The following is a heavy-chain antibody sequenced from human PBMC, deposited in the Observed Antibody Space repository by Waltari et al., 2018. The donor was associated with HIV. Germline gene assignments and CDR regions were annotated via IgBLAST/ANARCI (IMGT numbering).Heavy chain of an antibody. CDR1: GYTFTGYY. V-gene: IGHV1-2*02. D-gene: IGHD3-10*01. CDR2: INPNSGGT. CDR3: TRDAASSGYWYFDL. Sequence: QLVQSGTEVKKPGASVKVSCKASGYTFTGYYMHWVRQAPGQGLEWMGWINPNSGGTKYAQKFQGRVTVTRDTSISTAYMELSRLRSDDTAVYYCTRDAASSGYWYFDLWGRGTLVTVSS. J-gene: IGHJ2*01.